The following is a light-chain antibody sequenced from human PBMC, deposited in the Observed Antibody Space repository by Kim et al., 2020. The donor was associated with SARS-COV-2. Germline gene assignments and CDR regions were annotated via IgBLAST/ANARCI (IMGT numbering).Light chain of an antibody. V-gene: IGKV1-9*01. Sequence: SASEGDSVTLTRRASQAISSHLAWYQQKPGRAPKLLIYAVSTLQSGVSPRFTGDRSGQDFTLTINSLQPEDSATYYCLQVYSYPYTFGPGTKLEI. CDR2: AVS. CDR1: QAISSH. CDR3: LQVYSYPYT. J-gene: IGKJ2*01.